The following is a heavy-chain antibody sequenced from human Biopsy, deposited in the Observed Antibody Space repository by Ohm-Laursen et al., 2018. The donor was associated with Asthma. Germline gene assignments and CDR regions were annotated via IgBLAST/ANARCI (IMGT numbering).Heavy chain of an antibody. CDR1: GFTFSSYW. D-gene: IGHD2-2*01. CDR3: ARGGYCTSPTCPWGRYATDV. V-gene: IGHV3-7*01. Sequence: SLGLSCSASGFTFSSYWMSWVRQAPGKGLEWVANIKKDGSEKYYVDSVKGRFTISRDNAKNSLYLHMNSLRAEDTAVYYCARGGYCTSPTCPWGRYATDVWGQGTTVTVSS. J-gene: IGHJ6*02. CDR2: IKKDGSEK.